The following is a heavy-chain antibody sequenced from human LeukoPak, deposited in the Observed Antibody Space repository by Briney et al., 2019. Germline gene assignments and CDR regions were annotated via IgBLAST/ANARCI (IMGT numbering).Heavy chain of an antibody. CDR1: GGSISSYY. CDR3: ARTRRGGFDY. D-gene: IGHD3-16*01. CDR2: IYYSGST. V-gene: IGHV4-59*01. Sequence: PSETPSLTCTVSGGSISSYYWSWIRQPPGKGLEWIGYIYYSGSTNYNPSLKSRVTISVDTSKNQFSLKLSSVTAADTAVYYCARTRRGGFDYWGQGTLVTVSS. J-gene: IGHJ4*02.